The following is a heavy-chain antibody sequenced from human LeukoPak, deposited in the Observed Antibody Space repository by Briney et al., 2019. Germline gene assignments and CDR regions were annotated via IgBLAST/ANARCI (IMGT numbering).Heavy chain of an antibody. CDR2: IYASGIT. Sequence: SETLSLTCIVSGASLTNGNSYWSWIRQPAGEGLEWLGRIYASGITHYNPSLKSRVTMSIDTSNIQFYLNLSSVTAADTAVYYCEGGSWVQDVYLHYWGQGTLVTVSS. V-gene: IGHV4-61*02. CDR3: EGGSWVQDVYLHY. J-gene: IGHJ4*02. D-gene: IGHD1-14*01. CDR1: GASLTNGNSY.